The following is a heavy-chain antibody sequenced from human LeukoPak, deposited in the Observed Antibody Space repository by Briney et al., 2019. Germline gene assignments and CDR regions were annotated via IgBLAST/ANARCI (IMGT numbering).Heavy chain of an antibody. J-gene: IGHJ4*02. CDR1: GRSISSRSYY. CDR2: VYYSGSA. CDR3: ARPRGDSYGYVDY. D-gene: IGHD5-18*01. V-gene: IGHV4-39*01. Sequence: SETLSLTCTVSGRSISSRSYYWRWFRQPPGKGLEGRGSVYYSGSAYYNPSLKSRVTISVDASKHQFPLRLSSVTAADTAVYYCARPRGDSYGYVDYWGQGTLVTVSS.